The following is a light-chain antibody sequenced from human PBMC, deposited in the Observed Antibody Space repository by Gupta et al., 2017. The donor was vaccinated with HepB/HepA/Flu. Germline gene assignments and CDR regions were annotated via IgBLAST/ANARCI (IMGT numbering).Light chain of an antibody. CDR2: GAN. Sequence: ETVMTQSPGTLSVSPGGTATLSCRASQSVGSDLAWFQQRPGQAPRLLIYGANIRDTGIPARFSGSGSGTEFTLTIRSRQSGDFGVYYCQQYNHWPPWTFGQGTKVEIK. V-gene: IGKV3-15*01. CDR1: QSVGSD. J-gene: IGKJ1*01. CDR3: QQYNHWPPWT.